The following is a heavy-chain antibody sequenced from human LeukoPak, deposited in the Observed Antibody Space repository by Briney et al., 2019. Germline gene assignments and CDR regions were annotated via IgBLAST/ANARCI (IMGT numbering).Heavy chain of an antibody. CDR1: GFTFNIYP. CDR3: ARGNVAVARNLIDF. D-gene: IGHD6-19*01. Sequence: GRSLRLSCAASGFTFNIYPMHWVRQAPGEGPEWVAVTLYDGSSTDYADSVKGRFTMSRGNAKNTLYLQMNSLRPEDTGIYYCARGNVAVARNLIDFWGQGTLVTVSS. J-gene: IGHJ4*02. CDR2: TLYDGSST. V-gene: IGHV3-30*04.